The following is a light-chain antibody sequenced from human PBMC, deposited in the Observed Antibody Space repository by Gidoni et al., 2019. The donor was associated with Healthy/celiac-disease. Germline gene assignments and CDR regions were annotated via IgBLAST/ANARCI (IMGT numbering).Light chain of an antibody. J-gene: IGKJ4*01. Sequence: DIVMTQSPDSLAVSLGERVTINRKSSQSVLYSSNNKNYLPWYRQKPGQPPKLLIYWASTREPGVPDRFSGSGSGTDFTLTISSLQAEDVAVYYCQQYYSTPLTFGGGTKVEIK. CDR2: WAS. CDR3: QQYYSTPLT. V-gene: IGKV4-1*01. CDR1: QSVLYSSNNKNY.